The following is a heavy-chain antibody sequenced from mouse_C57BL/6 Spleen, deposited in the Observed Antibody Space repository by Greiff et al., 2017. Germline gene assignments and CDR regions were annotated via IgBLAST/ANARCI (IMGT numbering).Heavy chain of an antibody. D-gene: IGHD2-4*01. V-gene: IGHV2-4*01. Sequence: VKVVESGPGLVQPSQSLSITCTVSGFSLTSYGVHWVRQPPGKGLEWLGVIWSGGSTDYNAAFISRLSISKDNSKSQVFFKMNSLQADDTAIYYCAKPRLRRYAMDYWGQGTSVTVSS. CDR3: AKPRLRRYAMDY. CDR2: IWSGGST. J-gene: IGHJ4*01. CDR1: GFSLTSYG.